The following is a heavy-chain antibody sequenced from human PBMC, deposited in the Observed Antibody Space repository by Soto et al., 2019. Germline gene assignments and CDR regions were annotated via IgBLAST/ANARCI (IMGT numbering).Heavy chain of an antibody. CDR1: GFTFSMYW. D-gene: IGHD3-10*01. Sequence: GGSLRLSCTASGFTFSMYWMHWVRQVPGKGPEWVSRISDDGSRADYADSVKGRFTISRDDAKNTLYLEMHVLRADDTAVYYCTRGPRPSSVGTGAFWGQGTPVTVSS. CDR2: ISDDGSRA. CDR3: TRGPRPSSVGTGAF. J-gene: IGHJ4*02. V-gene: IGHV3-74*01.